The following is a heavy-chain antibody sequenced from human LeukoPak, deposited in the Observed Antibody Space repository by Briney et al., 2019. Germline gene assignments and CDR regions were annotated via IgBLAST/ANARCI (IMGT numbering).Heavy chain of an antibody. CDR3: ATGGASCSSTSCYLYYFDY. D-gene: IGHD2-2*01. Sequence: RGSLRLSCAASGFTFSSYSMNWVRQAPGKGLEGVSSISSSSSYIYYADSVKGRFTISRDNAKNSLYLQMNSLRAEDTAVYYCATGGASCSSTSCYLYYFDYWGQGTLVTVSS. V-gene: IGHV3-21*01. CDR1: GFTFSSYS. J-gene: IGHJ4*02. CDR2: ISSSSSYI.